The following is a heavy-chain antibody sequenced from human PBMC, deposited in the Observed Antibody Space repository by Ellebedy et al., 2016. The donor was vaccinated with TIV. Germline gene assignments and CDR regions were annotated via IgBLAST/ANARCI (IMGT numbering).Heavy chain of an antibody. J-gene: IGHJ5*02. CDR3: ARDLNYYDSSGYWMSFDP. Sequence: MPSETLSLTCAVHGESFTAYYWTWVRQSPEKGLEWLGEISHSGSGNYNPSLKSRVTISVDKSKNQFSLKLSSVTAADTAVYYCARDLNYYDSSGYWMSFDPWGQGILVTVSS. D-gene: IGHD3-22*01. CDR1: GESFTAYY. CDR2: ISHSGSG. V-gene: IGHV4-34*01.